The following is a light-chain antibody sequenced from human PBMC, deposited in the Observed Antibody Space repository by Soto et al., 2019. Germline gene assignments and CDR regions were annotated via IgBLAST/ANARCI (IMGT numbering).Light chain of an antibody. CDR1: QSVSTY. V-gene: IGKV3-11*01. J-gene: IGKJ3*01. CDR3: HQRSNWPPFT. CDR2: GAS. Sequence: EVVLTQSPATLSLSPGERATLSCRASQSVSTYLAWYQQKPGQPPRLLIYGASNRATGTPARFSGSGSGTHFTLTISSLDPEDFAVYYCHQRSNWPPFTFGPGTKVVIK.